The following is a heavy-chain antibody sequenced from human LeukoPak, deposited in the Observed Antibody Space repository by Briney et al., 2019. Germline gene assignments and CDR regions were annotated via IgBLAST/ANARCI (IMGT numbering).Heavy chain of an antibody. CDR2: IPYDGNSE. CDR1: GFIFSNYA. CDR3: VRDNPRCCGVIPSNIDDY. V-gene: IGHV3-30*02. Sequence: GGSLRLSCAASGFIFSNYAMHWVRQAPGKGLEWVAFIPYDGNSEYYADSVKGRFTISRDNSKNTLYLQMNSLRAEDTAVYYCVRDNPRCCGVIPSNIDDYWGQGTLVTVSS. J-gene: IGHJ4*02. D-gene: IGHD2/OR15-2a*01.